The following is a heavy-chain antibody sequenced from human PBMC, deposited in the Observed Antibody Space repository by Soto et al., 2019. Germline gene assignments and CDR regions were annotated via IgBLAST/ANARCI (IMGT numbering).Heavy chain of an antibody. CDR3: AKYHHYYGSGSEDFMGDY. CDR2: ISGSGGST. Sequence: GGSLRLSCAASGFTFSSYAMSWVRQAPGKGLEWVSAISGSGGSTYYADSVKGRFTISRDNSKNTLYLQMNSLRAEDTAVYYCAKYHHYYGSGSEDFMGDYWGQGTLVTVSS. J-gene: IGHJ4*02. CDR1: GFTFSSYA. D-gene: IGHD3-10*01. V-gene: IGHV3-23*01.